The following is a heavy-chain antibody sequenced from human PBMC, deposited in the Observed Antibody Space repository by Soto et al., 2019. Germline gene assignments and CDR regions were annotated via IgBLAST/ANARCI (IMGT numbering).Heavy chain of an antibody. D-gene: IGHD2-21*02. J-gene: IGHJ4*02. CDR1: VGYINTNW. CDR2: SYHSGPT. CDR3: GRRLGVTATRGSDS. Sequence: QVQLQEAGPGLVKPSGTLSLTCDVSVGYINTNWWSWVREPPGKGLEWIGESYHSGPTNYNPSLNSRVTTFVANSHNPFSLALSSVPAADTAVYCCGRRLGVTATRGSDSWGRGILVTAS. V-gene: IGHV4-4*01.